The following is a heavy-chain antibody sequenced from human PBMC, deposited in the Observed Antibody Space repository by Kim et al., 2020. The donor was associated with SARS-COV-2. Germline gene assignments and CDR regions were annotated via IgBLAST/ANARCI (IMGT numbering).Heavy chain of an antibody. CDR3: ARGRGYSYGYTDNWFDP. CDR1: GGSFSGYY. D-gene: IGHD5-18*01. V-gene: IGHV4-34*01. CDR2: INHSGST. J-gene: IGHJ5*02. Sequence: SETLSLTCAVYGGSFSGYYWSWIRQPPGKGLEWIGEINHSGSTNYNPSLKSRVTISVDTSKNQFSLKLSSVTAADTAVYYCARGRGYSYGYTDNWFDPWGQGTLVTVSS.